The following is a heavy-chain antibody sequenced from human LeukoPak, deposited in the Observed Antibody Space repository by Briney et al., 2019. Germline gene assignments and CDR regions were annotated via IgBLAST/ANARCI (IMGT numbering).Heavy chain of an antibody. D-gene: IGHD2-21*02. CDR2: IYYSGST. CDR1: GGSISSYY. CDR3: ARGGGDNYLDC. J-gene: IGHJ4*02. Sequence: PSETLSLTCTVSGGSISSYYWSWIRQPPGKGLEWIGYIYYSGSTNYNPSLKSRVTISVDTSKNQFSLKLSSVIAAATAVFYCARGGGDNYLDCLGQGTLVTDSS. V-gene: IGHV4-59*01.